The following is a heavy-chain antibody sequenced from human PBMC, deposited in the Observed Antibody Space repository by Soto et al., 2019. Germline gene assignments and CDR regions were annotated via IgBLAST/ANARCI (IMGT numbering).Heavy chain of an antibody. CDR2: INWKSDI. D-gene: IGHD3-16*01. J-gene: IGHJ4*02. CDR3: AISQDRGGRTTFIY. CDR1: GFTFEDNA. Sequence: SLRLSGAVSGFTFEDNAMHWVRQAPEKGLEWVSGINWKSDIGYADSVKGRFTISRDNAENSLYLQMNSLRAEDRALYYCAISQDRGGRTTFIYWGQGTQVTVSS. V-gene: IGHV3-9*01.